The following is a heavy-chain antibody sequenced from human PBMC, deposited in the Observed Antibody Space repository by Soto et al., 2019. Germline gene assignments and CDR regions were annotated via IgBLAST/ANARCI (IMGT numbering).Heavy chain of an antibody. Sequence: QVQLVQSGAEAKKPGASVKASCKTSGYTFTSYAMHWVRQAPGQRLEWMGWINAGNGNTKYSQKFQGRVTITRDTSASTAYMELSSLRSEDTAVYYCARGPNPYYFDYWGQGTLVTVSS. CDR3: ARGPNPYYFDY. CDR1: GYTFTSYA. V-gene: IGHV1-3*01. CDR2: INAGNGNT. J-gene: IGHJ4*02.